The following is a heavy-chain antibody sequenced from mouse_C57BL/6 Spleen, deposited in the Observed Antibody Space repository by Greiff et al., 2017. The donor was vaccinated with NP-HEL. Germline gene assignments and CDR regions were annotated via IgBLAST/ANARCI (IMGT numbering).Heavy chain of an antibody. CDR1: GYAFTNYL. V-gene: IGHV1-54*01. D-gene: IGHD4-1*01. J-gene: IGHJ2*01. CDR3: ARRWVQGVVDY. Sequence: VQLQQSGAELVRPGTSVKVSCKASGYAFTNYLIEWVKQRPGQGLEWIGVINPGSGGTNYNEKFKGKATLTADKSSSTAYMQLSSLTSEDSAVYFCARRWVQGVVDYWGQGTTLTVSS. CDR2: INPGSGGT.